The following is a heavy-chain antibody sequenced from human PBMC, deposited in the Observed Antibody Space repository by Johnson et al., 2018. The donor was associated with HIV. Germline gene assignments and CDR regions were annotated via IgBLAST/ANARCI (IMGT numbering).Heavy chain of an antibody. CDR1: GFTFSSYA. J-gene: IGHJ3*02. D-gene: IGHD4-17*01. CDR3: AKGPYYGDRAFDI. Sequence: VQLVESGGGVVQPGRSLRLSCAASGFTFSSYAMHWVRQAPGKGLEWVAVIWYDGSNKYYADSVKGRFTISRDNSKNTLYLQMNSLRAEDTAVYYCAKGPYYGDRAFDIWGQGTMVTVSS. CDR2: IWYDGSNK. V-gene: IGHV3-33*06.